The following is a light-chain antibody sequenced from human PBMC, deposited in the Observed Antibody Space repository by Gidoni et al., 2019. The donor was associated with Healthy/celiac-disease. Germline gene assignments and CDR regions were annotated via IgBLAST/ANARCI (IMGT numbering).Light chain of an antibody. CDR1: QSISSY. CDR2: AAS. Sequence: DIQMTQSPSSLSASVGDRVTITCRASQSISSYLNWYQPKPGKAPKLLIYAASSLQSGVPSRFSGSGSGTDFTLTISSLQPEDFATYYCQQSYSTLATFGQGTKLEIK. J-gene: IGKJ2*01. CDR3: QQSYSTLAT. V-gene: IGKV1-39*01.